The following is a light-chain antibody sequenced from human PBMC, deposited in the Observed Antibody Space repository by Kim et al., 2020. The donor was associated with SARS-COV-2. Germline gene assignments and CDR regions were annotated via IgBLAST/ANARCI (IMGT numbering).Light chain of an antibody. CDR3: QQYYSYPRT. CDR2: TAS. CDR1: QGISSY. Sequence: ARTGDGVAITGRASQGISSYLAWYQQKPGEAPNRLIYTASTLQSGVPSRFSGSGSGTDFTLTISCLQSEDFATYYCQQYYSYPRTFGQGTKVDIK. V-gene: IGKV1-8*01. J-gene: IGKJ1*01.